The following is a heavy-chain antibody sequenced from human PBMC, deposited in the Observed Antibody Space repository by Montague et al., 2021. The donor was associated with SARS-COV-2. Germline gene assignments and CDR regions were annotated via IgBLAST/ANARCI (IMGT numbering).Heavy chain of an antibody. Sequence: SLRLSCAASGFTFSSYAMHWVRQAPGKGLEWVAVISYDGSNKYYADSEKGRFTISRDNSKNTLYLQMNSLRAEDTAVYYCARDPRYYDILTGYFLTDNSFFMLGGMDVWGQGTTVTVSS. CDR2: ISYDGSNK. J-gene: IGHJ6*02. CDR1: GFTFSSYA. CDR3: ARDPRYYDILTGYFLTDNSFFMLGGMDV. V-gene: IGHV3-30-3*01. D-gene: IGHD3-9*01.